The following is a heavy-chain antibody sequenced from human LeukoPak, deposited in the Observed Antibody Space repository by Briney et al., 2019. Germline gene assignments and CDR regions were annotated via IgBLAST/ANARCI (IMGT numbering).Heavy chain of an antibody. CDR3: AREKVRQSGMDV. D-gene: IGHD2-2*01. CDR2: INPDSGGT. CDR1: GYTFTGYY. V-gene: IGHV1-2*06. J-gene: IGHJ6*02. Sequence: ASVKVSCKASGYTFTGYYMHWVRQAPGQGLEWMGRINPDSGGTNYAQKFQGRVTMTRDTSISTAYMELSRLRSDDTAVYYCAREKVRQSGMDVWGQGTTVTVSS.